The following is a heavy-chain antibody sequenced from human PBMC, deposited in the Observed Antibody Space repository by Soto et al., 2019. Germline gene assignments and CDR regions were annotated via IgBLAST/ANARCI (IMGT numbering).Heavy chain of an antibody. D-gene: IGHD6-6*01. CDR1: SGSISSGGYH. J-gene: IGHJ3*02. CDR2: IHYTGST. V-gene: IGHV4-31*03. CDR3: ARDSAIAARAFDI. Sequence: SETLSLTCTVSSGSISSGGYHWSWIRQHPGKGLELIGYIHYTGSTYYNPSLKSRLTISVDTSKNQFSLRLSSVTAADTAVYYCARDSAIAARAFDIWGRGTMVTISS.